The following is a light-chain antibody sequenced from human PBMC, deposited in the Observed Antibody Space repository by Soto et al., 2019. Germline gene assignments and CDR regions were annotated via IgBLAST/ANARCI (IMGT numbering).Light chain of an antibody. V-gene: IGKV1-12*01. CDR1: QVISTW. CDR2: AAS. J-gene: IGKJ5*01. CDR3: QQANSFTIT. Sequence: DIQMTQSPSSVSASVGDRVAITCRASQVISTWLAWYQQKPGQAPKXXIYAASVLESGVPSRFSVSGSGTDFTLTISSVKHEDFATYRCQQANSFTITFCQGTRLEIK.